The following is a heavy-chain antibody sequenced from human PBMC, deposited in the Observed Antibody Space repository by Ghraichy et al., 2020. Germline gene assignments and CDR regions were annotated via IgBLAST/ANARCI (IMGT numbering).Heavy chain of an antibody. J-gene: IGHJ4*02. CDR1: GGSFSGYY. V-gene: IGHV4-34*01. CDR3: ARGVITGYSSGWYRD. D-gene: IGHD6-19*01. CDR2: INHSGST. Sequence: SETLSLTCAVYGGSFSGYYWSWIRQPPGKGLEWIGEINHSGSTNYNPSLKSRVTISVDTSKNQFSLKLSSVTAADMAVYYCARGVITGYSSGWYRDWGQGTLVTVSS.